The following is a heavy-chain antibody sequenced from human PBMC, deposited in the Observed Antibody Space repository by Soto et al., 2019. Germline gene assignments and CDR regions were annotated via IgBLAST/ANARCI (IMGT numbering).Heavy chain of an antibody. CDR3: AGEVPHEKTPSDAFDI. J-gene: IGHJ3*02. V-gene: IGHV3-21*01. CDR1: GFTFSSYS. CDR2: ISSSSSYI. Sequence: GGSLRLSCAASGFTFSSYSMNWGRQAPGKGLEWVSSISSSSSYIYYADSVKGRFTISRDNAKNSLYLQMNSLRAEDTAVYYYAGEVPHEKTPSDAFDIWGQGTMVTVSS.